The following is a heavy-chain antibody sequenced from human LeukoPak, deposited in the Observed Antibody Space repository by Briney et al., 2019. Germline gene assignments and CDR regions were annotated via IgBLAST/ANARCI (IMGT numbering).Heavy chain of an antibody. CDR2: TSSDLNVK. CDR3: AREGYYGSGSPPSLYFDY. CDR1: GFTFRNYV. Sequence: GGSLRLSCAASGFTFRNYVIHWVRQAPGKGLEWVAVTSSDLNVKLYADSVKGRFTISRDNSRSTLYLQMNCLRPEDTAIYYCAREGYYGSGSPPSLYFDYWGQGTLVTVSS. D-gene: IGHD3-10*01. J-gene: IGHJ4*02. V-gene: IGHV3-30-3*01.